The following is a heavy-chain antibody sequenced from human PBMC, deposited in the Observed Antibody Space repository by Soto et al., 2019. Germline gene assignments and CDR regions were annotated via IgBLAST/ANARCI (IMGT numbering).Heavy chain of an antibody. V-gene: IGHV1-46*01. CDR3: ARVVGVRAAPVSYCYGMDV. Sequence: ASVKVSCKASGYTFTRYHMHWVRQAPGQGLEWMGIINPYGGSTSYAQKLQGRVTMTRDTFTSTVYMELSSLRFEDTAVYDCARVVGVRAAPVSYCYGMDVWGQGTPVTVSS. CDR2: INPYGGST. D-gene: IGHD2-2*01. CDR1: GYTFTRYH. J-gene: IGHJ6*02.